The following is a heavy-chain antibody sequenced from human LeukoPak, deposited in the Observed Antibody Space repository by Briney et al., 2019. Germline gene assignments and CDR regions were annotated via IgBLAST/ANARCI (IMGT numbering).Heavy chain of an antibody. CDR2: IYYSGST. D-gene: IGHD6-19*01. J-gene: IGHJ6*03. V-gene: IGHV4-39*07. Sequence: SETLSLTCTVSGGSISSSSYYWGWIRQPPGKGLVWIGSIYYSGSTYYDPSLTSRVTISVDTSKNQFSLKLSSVTAADTAVYYCARAGSSGWPLSGYYYMDVWGKGTTVTISS. CDR3: ARAGSSGWPLSGYYYMDV. CDR1: GGSISSSSYY.